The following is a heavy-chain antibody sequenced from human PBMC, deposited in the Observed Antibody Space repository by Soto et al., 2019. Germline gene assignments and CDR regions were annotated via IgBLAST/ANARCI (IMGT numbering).Heavy chain of an antibody. CDR3: ARGGFYDSSGARNYYYYGMNV. D-gene: IGHD3-22*01. Sequence: QVQLVQSGAEVKKPGASVKVSCKASGYTFTSYGINWVRQAPGQGLEWLGWISAYDGYTNYAQILQGRVSMTTDTSTKAPYMKXRSLKSDDTAMYYCARGGFYDSSGARNYYYYGMNVWGQGTTVTVSS. CDR1: GYTFTSYG. CDR2: ISAYDGYT. J-gene: IGHJ6*02. V-gene: IGHV1-18*01.